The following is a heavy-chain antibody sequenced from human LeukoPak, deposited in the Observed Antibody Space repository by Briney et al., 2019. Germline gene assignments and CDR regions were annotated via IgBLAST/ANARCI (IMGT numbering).Heavy chain of an antibody. D-gene: IGHD3-22*01. CDR1: GGSISSGDYY. J-gene: IGHJ3*02. CDR3: ARYYDSSEDRAFDI. Sequence: SETLSLTCTVSGGSISSGDYYWSWIRQPPGKGLEWIEYIYYSGSTYYNPSLKSRVTISVDTSKNQFSLKLSSVTAADTAVYYCARYYDSSEDRAFDIWGQGTMVTVSS. CDR2: IYYSGST. V-gene: IGHV4-30-4*01.